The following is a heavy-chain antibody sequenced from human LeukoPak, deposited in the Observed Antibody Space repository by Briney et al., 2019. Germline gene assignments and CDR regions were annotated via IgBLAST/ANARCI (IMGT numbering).Heavy chain of an antibody. D-gene: IGHD1-20*01. CDR3: ARDRYDFAFDI. J-gene: IGHJ3*02. V-gene: IGHV3-20*04. CDR1: GFTFDDYG. Sequence: PGGSLRLSCAASGFTFDDYGMSWVRHAPGKGLEWVSGINWNGGSTGYANSVKGRFTISRDNSKNTLYLQMGSLRAEDMAVYYCARDRYDFAFDIWGQGTMVTVSS. CDR2: INWNGGST.